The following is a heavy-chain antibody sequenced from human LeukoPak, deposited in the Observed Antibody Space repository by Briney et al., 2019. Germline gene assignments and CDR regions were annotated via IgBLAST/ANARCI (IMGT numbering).Heavy chain of an antibody. J-gene: IGHJ3*01. CDR1: GFTFSSYG. CDR2: FTGSGAST. CDR3: AKWEIRLDAFDV. D-gene: IGHD1-26*01. Sequence: GGTLRLSCAASGFTFSSYGVSWVRQAPGKGLEWVSGFTGSGASTYYADSVKGRFTISRDNSKNTLYLQMNSLRAEDTAVYYCAKWEIRLDAFDVWGQGTMVTVSS. V-gene: IGHV3-23*01.